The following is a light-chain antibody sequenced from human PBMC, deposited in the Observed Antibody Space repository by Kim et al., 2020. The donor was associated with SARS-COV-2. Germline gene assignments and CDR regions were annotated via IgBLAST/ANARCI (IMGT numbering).Light chain of an antibody. CDR2: AAS. J-gene: IGKJ3*01. CDR1: DTVVTY. CDR3: QQTYRLSS. V-gene: IGKV1-39*01. Sequence: IQVIQSPSSLSASVGDRVTITCRASDTVVTYLNWYQQKPGKAPKLLIYAASKLQTGVPSRFTGSGYGTHFTLTISNLQPDDLATYYCQQTYRLSSFGAGTKVDIK.